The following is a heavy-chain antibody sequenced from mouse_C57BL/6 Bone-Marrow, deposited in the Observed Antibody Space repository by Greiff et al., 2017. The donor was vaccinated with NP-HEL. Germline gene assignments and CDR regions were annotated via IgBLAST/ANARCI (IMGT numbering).Heavy chain of an antibody. CDR3: EPYSRFAY. CDR1: GFTFTDYY. CDR2: INPYNGGT. V-gene: IGHV1-19*01. J-gene: IGHJ3*01. Sequence: EVQLQQSGPVLVKPGASVKMSCKASGFTFTDYYMNWVKQSHGKSLEWIGVINPYNGGTCYNQKFKGKATLTVDKSSSTAYMELNRLASEDSEVYYCEPYSRFAYWGQGTLVTVSA. D-gene: IGHD2-10*01.